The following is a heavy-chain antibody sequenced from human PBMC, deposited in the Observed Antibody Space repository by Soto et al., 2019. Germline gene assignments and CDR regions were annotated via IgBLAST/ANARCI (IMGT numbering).Heavy chain of an antibody. V-gene: IGHV1-18*04. CDR1: GYSLTTYG. J-gene: IGHJ4*02. CDR2: SSTANGDT. D-gene: IGHD6-13*01. CDR3: AGGTAAGILSL. Sequence: ASVKVPRKASGYSLTTYGVSWVRQAPGQGLEWMGWSSTANGDTNYLHKLRGRVTMTTDTSTRTAYMELRNLRSDDTAVYFCAGGTAAGILSLWGPGTLVTVSS.